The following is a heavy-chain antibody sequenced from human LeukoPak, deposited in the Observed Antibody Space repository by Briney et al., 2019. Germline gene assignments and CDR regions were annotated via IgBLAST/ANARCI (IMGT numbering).Heavy chain of an antibody. Sequence: GESLRISCQASGYSFTTLYISWVRQMPGKGLEWRGRIDPSDSYTDYSPAFEGHVTISVDQSINTAFLQWSSLKASDTAMYYCARQIEAGATSPFDYWGQGTLVTVSS. J-gene: IGHJ4*02. D-gene: IGHD1-26*01. CDR3: ARQIEAGATSPFDY. CDR1: GYSFTTLY. CDR2: IDPSDSYT. V-gene: IGHV5-10-1*01.